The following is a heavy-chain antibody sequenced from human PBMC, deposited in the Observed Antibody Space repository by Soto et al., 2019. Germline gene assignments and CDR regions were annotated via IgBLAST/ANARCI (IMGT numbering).Heavy chain of an antibody. CDR1: GYTLTELS. CDR2: FDPEDGET. Sequence: GASVKVSCKVSGYTLTELSMHWVRQAPGKGLEWMGGFDPEDGETIYAQKFQGRVTMTEDTSTDTAYMELSSLRSEDTAVYYCATFWSGYPYFDYWGHGTLVTVSS. CDR3: ATFWSGYPYFDY. J-gene: IGHJ4*01. D-gene: IGHD3-3*01. V-gene: IGHV1-24*01.